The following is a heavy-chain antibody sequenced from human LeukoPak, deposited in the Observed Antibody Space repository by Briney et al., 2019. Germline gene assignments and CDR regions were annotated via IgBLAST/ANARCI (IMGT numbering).Heavy chain of an antibody. CDR1: GYSFSNYW. J-gene: IGHJ4*02. Sequence: GESLKISCKGSGYSFSNYWIGWVRQMPGKGLEWMGIIYPGDSDTRYSPTFKGQVTISADKSINTAYLQWSSLKASDTALYYCARRGNPNGYFEHWGQGTLVTVSS. CDR3: ARRGNPNGYFEH. D-gene: IGHD3-16*01. V-gene: IGHV5-51*01. CDR2: IYPGDSDT.